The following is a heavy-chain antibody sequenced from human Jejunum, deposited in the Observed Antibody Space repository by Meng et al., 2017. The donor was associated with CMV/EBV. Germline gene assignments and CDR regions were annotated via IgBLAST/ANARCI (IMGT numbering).Heavy chain of an antibody. CDR1: GGSISSYY. D-gene: IGHD2-2*01. V-gene: IGHV4-59*01. Sequence: VSGGSISSYYWSWIRQPPGRGLEWVGYIYYSGITNYNPSLKSRVTISVDTSKNQFSLKLTSVTAADTAVYYCARARVPAAPNYDYWGQGTLVTVSS. J-gene: IGHJ4*02. CDR3: ARARVPAAPNYDY. CDR2: IYYSGIT.